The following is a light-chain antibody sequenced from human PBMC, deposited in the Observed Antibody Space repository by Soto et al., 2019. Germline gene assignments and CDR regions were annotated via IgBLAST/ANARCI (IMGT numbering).Light chain of an antibody. CDR1: QSISSY. Sequence: DIQMTQSPSSLSASVGDRVTITCRASQSISSYLNWYQQKPGKAPKLRIYAASSLQSGGPSRFSGSGSGTDVTLTISSLQPEDFGTYYCQQTYSTFVSFGGGTKVDIK. J-gene: IGKJ4*01. CDR2: AAS. V-gene: IGKV1-39*01. CDR3: QQTYSTFVS.